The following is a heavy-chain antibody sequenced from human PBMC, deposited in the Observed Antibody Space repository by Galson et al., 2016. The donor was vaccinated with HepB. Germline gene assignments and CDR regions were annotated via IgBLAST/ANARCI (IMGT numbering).Heavy chain of an antibody. CDR2: ISEKDIT. D-gene: IGHD6-19*01. Sequence: SLRLSCAAFGFTFSDYAMTWVRQAPGKGLEWVSAISEKDITNYADSVKGRFTISRDNSKKMLYLQMNSLRAEDTAVYYCARDPWSTGWYGSACDIWGQGTLVTVSS. J-gene: IGHJ3*02. V-gene: IGHV3-23*01. CDR1: GFTFSDYA. CDR3: ARDPWSTGWYGSACDI.